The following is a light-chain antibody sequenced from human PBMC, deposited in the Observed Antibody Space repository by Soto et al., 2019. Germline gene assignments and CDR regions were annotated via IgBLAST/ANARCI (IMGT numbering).Light chain of an antibody. Sequence: EIVLTQSPATLSLSPGERATLSRRASQSVISSYFAWYHRTPGQAPRLLIDGACSRATGTPNRFSSRGSGTDFPPTSSILAPEDAAEYYCQQYGRSRTFGQGTKVDIK. J-gene: IGKJ1*01. CDR2: GAC. CDR1: QSVISSY. CDR3: QQYGRSRT. V-gene: IGKV3-20*01.